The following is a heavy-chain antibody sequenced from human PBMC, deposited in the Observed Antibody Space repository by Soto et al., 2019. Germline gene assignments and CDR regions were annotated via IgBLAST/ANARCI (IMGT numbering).Heavy chain of an antibody. CDR1: GGSISSGGYY. J-gene: IGHJ4*02. CDR3: ASSPSPYYYDSSGYYGH. CDR2: IYYSGST. V-gene: IGHV4-31*03. Sequence: QVQLQESGPGLVKPSQTLSLTCTVSGGSISSGGYYWSWIRQHPGKGLEWIGYIYYSGSTYYNPSLKSRVTIAVDTSKNQFSLKLSSVTAADTAVYYCASSPSPYYYDSSGYYGHWGQGTLVTVSS. D-gene: IGHD3-22*01.